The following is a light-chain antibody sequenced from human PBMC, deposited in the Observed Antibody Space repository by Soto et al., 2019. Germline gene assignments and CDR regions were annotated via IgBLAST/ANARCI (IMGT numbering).Light chain of an antibody. CDR3: AAWNDGLSGFV. CDR1: SSDIGSNA. Sequence: QSVLTQPPSTSRTPEQRVTISCSGSSSDIGSNAVYWYQQLPGTAPKLLIYRNNQRPSGVPDRFSGTRSGTSASLAISGLRSEDEADYYCAAWNDGLSGFVFGTGTKVTVL. J-gene: IGLJ1*01. CDR2: RNN. V-gene: IGLV1-47*01.